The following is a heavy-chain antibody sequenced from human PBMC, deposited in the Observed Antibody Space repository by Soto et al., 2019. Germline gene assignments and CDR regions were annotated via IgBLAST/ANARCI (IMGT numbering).Heavy chain of an antibody. D-gene: IGHD2-21*02. J-gene: IGHJ6*02. CDR2: INPNSGGT. CDR3: ARGTREHIVVVTAIHRYGLTV. V-gene: IGHV1-2*04. CDR1: GYTFTGYD. Sequence: ASVKVSCKASGYTFTGYDMHWGRQAPGQGLEWMGWINPNSGGTNYAQKFQGWVTMTRDTSISTAYMELSRLRSDDTAVYYCARGTREHIVVVTAIHRYGLTVWGQATTFTASS.